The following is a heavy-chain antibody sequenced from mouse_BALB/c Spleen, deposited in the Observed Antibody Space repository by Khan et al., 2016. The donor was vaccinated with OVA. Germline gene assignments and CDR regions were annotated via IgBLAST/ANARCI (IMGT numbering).Heavy chain of an antibody. V-gene: IGHV2-2*02. CDR2: IWSGGST. CDR3: ARGGLPFAY. Sequence: VQLKESGPGLVQPSQSLSITCTVSGFSLSSYGVHWVRQSPGKGLEWLGVIWSGGSTDFNAAFISRLSISKDNSKSQVFFKMNSLQTNDSGIYXCARGGLPFAYWGQGTLVTVSA. CDR1: GFSLSSYG. J-gene: IGHJ3*01. D-gene: IGHD2-13*01.